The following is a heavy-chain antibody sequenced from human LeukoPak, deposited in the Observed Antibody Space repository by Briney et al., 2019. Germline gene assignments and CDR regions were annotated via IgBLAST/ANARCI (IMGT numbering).Heavy chain of an antibody. J-gene: IGHJ4*02. CDR3: ARRDGGTAVDY. V-gene: IGHV4-34*01. Sequence: PSETLSLTCAVYGGSFSGYYWSWIRQPPGKGLEWIGEINHSGSTNYNPSLKSRVTISVDTSKNQFSLKLSSVTAADTAVYYCARRDGGTAVDYWGQGTLVPVSS. CDR1: GGSFSGYY. D-gene: IGHD4-23*01. CDR2: INHSGST.